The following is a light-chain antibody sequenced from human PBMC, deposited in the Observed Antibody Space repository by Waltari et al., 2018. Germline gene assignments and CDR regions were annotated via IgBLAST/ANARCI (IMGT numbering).Light chain of an antibody. J-gene: IGKJ2*01. CDR2: GAS. CDR3: QQYNNWPPYT. V-gene: IGKV3-15*01. Sequence: EIVMKQSPATLSVSPGERATLSCRASQSVSSNLAWYQQKPGQAPRLLIYGASTRATGIPARFSGSVSGTECTLTISSMQSEDFAVYYCQQYNNWPPYTFGQGTKLEIK. CDR1: QSVSSN.